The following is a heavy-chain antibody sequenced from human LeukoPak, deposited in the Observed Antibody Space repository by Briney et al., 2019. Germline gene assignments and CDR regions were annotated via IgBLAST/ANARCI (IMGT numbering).Heavy chain of an antibody. V-gene: IGHV3-21*04. D-gene: IGHD3-10*01. CDR3: AKASTFGELNRPFDY. CDR1: GFTFTDYA. Sequence: GGSLRLSCAASGFTFTDYAMNWVRQAPGKGLEWVSTLSSSSGHIYYADSVRGRFTISRDNADNSLYLQMNSLRAEDTAVYYCAKASTFGELNRPFDYWGQGTLVTVSS. J-gene: IGHJ4*02. CDR2: LSSSSGHI.